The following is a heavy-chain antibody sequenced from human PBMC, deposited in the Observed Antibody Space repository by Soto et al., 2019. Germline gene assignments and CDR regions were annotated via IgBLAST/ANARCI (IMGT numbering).Heavy chain of an antibody. J-gene: IGHJ6*02. D-gene: IGHD3-22*01. CDR3: ARGHYYDREGMDV. CDR1: GYTFTGYY. Sequence: ASVKVSCKASGYTFTGYYMHWVRQAPGQGLEWMGWINPNSGGTNYAQKFQGWVTMTRDTSISAAYMELSRLRSDDTAVYYCARGHYYDREGMDVWGQGTTVTVSS. V-gene: IGHV1-2*04. CDR2: INPNSGGT.